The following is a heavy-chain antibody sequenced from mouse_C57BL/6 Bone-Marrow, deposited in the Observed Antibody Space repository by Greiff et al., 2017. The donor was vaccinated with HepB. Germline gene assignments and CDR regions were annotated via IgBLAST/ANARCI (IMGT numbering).Heavy chain of an antibody. Sequence: QVQLQHPGAELVKPGASVKLSCKASGYTFTSYWMHWVKQRPGQGLEWIGMIHPNSGSTNYNEKFKSKATLTVDKSSSTAYMQLSSLTSEDSAVYYCARSGWLLPAMDYWGQGTSVTVSS. V-gene: IGHV1-64*01. J-gene: IGHJ4*01. CDR2: IHPNSGST. D-gene: IGHD2-3*01. CDR1: GYTFTSYW. CDR3: ARSGWLLPAMDY.